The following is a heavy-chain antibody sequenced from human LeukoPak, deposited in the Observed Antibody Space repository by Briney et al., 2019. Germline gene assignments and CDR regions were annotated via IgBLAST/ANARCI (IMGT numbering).Heavy chain of an antibody. Sequence: ASVKVSCTASGYTFTSYGISWVRQAPGQGLEWMGWISAYNGNTNYAQKFQGRVTITADESTSTAYMELSSLRSEDTAVYYCARQSTVNANWYFDLWGRGTLVTVSS. CDR2: ISAYNGNT. V-gene: IGHV1-18*01. J-gene: IGHJ2*01. CDR1: GYTFTSYG. CDR3: ARQSTVNANWYFDL. D-gene: IGHD4-17*01.